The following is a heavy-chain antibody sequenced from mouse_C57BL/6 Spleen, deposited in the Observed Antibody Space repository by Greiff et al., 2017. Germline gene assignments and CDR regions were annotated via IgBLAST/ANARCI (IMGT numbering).Heavy chain of an antibody. V-gene: IGHV5-17*01. CDR1: GFTFSDYG. CDR3: ARGYYGSSVYWYFDV. CDR2: ISSGSSTI. Sequence: DVMLVESGGGLVKPGGSLKLSCAASGFTFSDYGMHWVRQAPEKGLEWVAYISSGSSTIYYADTVKGRFTISSDNAKNTLFLQMTSLRSEDTAMYYCARGYYGSSVYWYFDVWGTGTTVTVSS. D-gene: IGHD1-1*01. J-gene: IGHJ1*03.